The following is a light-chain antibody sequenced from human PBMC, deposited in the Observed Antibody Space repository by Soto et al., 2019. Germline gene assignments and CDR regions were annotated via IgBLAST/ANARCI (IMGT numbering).Light chain of an antibody. CDR2: DAS. J-gene: IGKJ3*01. V-gene: IGKV3-11*01. CDR1: QSVSSY. CDR3: QQRSNWPGT. Sequence: EIVLTQSPATLSSSPGERATLSRRASQSVSSYLAWYQQKPGQAPRLLIYDASNRATGIPARFSGSGSGTDFTLTISSLEPEDFAVYYCQQRSNWPGTFGPGTKVDIK.